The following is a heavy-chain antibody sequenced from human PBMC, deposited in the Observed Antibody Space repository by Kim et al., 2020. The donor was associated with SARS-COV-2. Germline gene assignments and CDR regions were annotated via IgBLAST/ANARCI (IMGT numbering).Heavy chain of an antibody. D-gene: IGHD3-22*01. CDR2: VSYSGST. CDR1: GGSISGYY. CDR3: ARTQLGYFDSSFDS. J-gene: IGHJ4*02. V-gene: IGHV4-59*01. Sequence: SETLSLTCTVSGGSISGYYWNWIRQPPGKGLEWIGYVSYSGSTDYNPSLKSRVTISIDASKNQFSLRLSSVTAADTAVYYCARTQLGYFDSSFDSWGRGTLVTVSS.